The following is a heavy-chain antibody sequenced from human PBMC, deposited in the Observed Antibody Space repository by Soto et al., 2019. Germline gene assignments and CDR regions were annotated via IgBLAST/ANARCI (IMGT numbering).Heavy chain of an antibody. D-gene: IGHD2-15*01. CDR2: IWYDGSNK. Sequence: PGGSLRLSCAASGCTFSSYVMHWVRQAPGKGLEWVAVIWYDGSNKYYADSVKGRFTISRDNSKNMLYLQMNSLRAEDTAVYYCARDGYCSGGSCYSVPVFDYWGQGTLVTVSS. CDR3: ARDGYCSGGSCYSVPVFDY. CDR1: GCTFSSYV. V-gene: IGHV3-33*01. J-gene: IGHJ4*02.